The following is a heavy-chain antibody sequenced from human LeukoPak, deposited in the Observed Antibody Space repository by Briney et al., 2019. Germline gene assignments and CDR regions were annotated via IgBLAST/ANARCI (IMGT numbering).Heavy chain of an antibody. CDR1: GASISSSGHY. V-gene: IGHV4-61*08. D-gene: IGHD2-15*01. J-gene: IGHJ3*02. CDR2: IYYSGST. Sequence: SETLSLTCFVSGASISSSGHYWGWIRQPPGKGLEWIGYIYYSGSTNYNPSLKSRVTISVDTSKNQFSLKLSSVTAADTAVYYCARDYGVAAFDIWGQGTMVTVSS. CDR3: ARDYGVAAFDI.